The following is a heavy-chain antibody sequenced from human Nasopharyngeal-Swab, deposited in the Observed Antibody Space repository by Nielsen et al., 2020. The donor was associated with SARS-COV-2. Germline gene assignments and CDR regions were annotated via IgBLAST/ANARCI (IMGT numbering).Heavy chain of an antibody. CDR2: ISAYNGNT. CDR3: ARQAAYCGGDCFDY. CDR1: GYTFTSYG. D-gene: IGHD2-21*01. J-gene: IGHJ4*02. V-gene: IGHV1-18*01. Sequence: ASEKVSCKASGYTFTSYGISWVRQAPGQGLEWMGWISAYNGNTNYAQKLQGRVTMTTDTSTSTAYMELRSLRSDDTAVYYCARQAAYCGGDCFDYWGQGTLVTVSS.